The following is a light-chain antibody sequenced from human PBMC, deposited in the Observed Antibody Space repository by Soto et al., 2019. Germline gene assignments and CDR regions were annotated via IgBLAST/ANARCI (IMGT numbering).Light chain of an antibody. J-gene: IGKJ4*01. CDR3: QHYNSYSPRLT. Sequence: DIQMTQSPSTLSASVGDRVTITCRASQSVSNWLAWYQRKPGKAPKLLIYRASRLESGVPSRFSGSGSGTEFTLTLSSLQPDYFATYYCQHYNSYSPRLTFGGGTKVETK. CDR2: RAS. V-gene: IGKV1-5*03. CDR1: QSVSNW.